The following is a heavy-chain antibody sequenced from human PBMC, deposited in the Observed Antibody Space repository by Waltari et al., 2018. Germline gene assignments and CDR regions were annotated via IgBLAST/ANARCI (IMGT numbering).Heavy chain of an antibody. D-gene: IGHD1-26*01. CDR3: ARLHGYSGSPYFDY. J-gene: IGHJ4*02. CDR2: IIPIFGTA. CDR1: GGTFSSYA. V-gene: IGHV1-69*12. Sequence: QVQLVQSGAEVKKPGSSVKVSCKASGGTFSSYAISWVRQAPGQGLEWMGGIIPIFGTANYAQKFQGRVTITADESTSTAYMELSSLRSEDTAMYYCARLHGYSGSPYFDYWGQGTLVTVSS.